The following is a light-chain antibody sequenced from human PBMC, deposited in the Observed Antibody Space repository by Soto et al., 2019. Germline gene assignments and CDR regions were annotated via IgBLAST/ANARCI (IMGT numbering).Light chain of an antibody. J-gene: IGKJ1*01. Sequence: EIVLTQSPGTLSLSRGERATLSCRASQSFSSSYLAWYQQKPGQAPRLLIYGASTRATGIPARFSGSGSGTEFTLTISSLQSEDFAVYYCQQYNNWWTFGQGTKVDIK. CDR3: QQYNNWWT. CDR1: QSFSSSY. CDR2: GAS. V-gene: IGKV3-15*01.